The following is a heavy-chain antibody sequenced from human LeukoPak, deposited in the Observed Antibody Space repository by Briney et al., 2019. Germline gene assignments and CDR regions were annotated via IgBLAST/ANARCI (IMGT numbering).Heavy chain of an antibody. CDR2: IRSKAYGGTT. Sequence: GGSLRLSCTASGFTFGDYAMSWVRQAPGKGLEWVGFIRSKAYGGTTEYAASVKGRFTISRDDSKSIAYLQMNSLKTEDTAVYYCTTDYDFWSGYCGYYYYGMDVWGQGTTVTVSS. D-gene: IGHD3-3*01. CDR3: TTDYDFWSGYCGYYYYGMDV. V-gene: IGHV3-49*04. J-gene: IGHJ6*02. CDR1: GFTFGDYA.